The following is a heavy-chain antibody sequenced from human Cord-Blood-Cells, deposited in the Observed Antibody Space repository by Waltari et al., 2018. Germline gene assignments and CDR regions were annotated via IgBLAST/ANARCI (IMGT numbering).Heavy chain of an antibody. V-gene: IGHV4-39*01. CDR2: IYYSGRT. Sequence: QLQLQESGPGLVTPSETLSLTCTVTGGSIRSSSYYWGWLRQPPGKGLGWIGSIYYSGRTYYNPSLKSRVTISVDTSKNQFSLKLSSVTAADTAVYYCARGLRYFDWLYDYWGQGTLVTVSS. CDR1: GGSIRSSSYY. D-gene: IGHD3-9*01. J-gene: IGHJ4*02. CDR3: ARGLRYFDWLYDY.